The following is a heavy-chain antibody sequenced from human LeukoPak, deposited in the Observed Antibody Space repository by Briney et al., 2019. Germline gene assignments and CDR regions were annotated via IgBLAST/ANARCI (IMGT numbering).Heavy chain of an antibody. Sequence: PSETLSLTCTVSGGSISSGGYYWSWIRQPPGKGLEWIGYIYHSGSTYYNPSLKSRVSISVDRSKNHFSLKLSSVTAADTAVYYCARVNGDFFDYWGQGTLVTVSS. CDR2: IYHSGST. CDR3: ARVNGDFFDY. V-gene: IGHV4-30-2*01. J-gene: IGHJ4*02. CDR1: GGSISSGGYY. D-gene: IGHD4-17*01.